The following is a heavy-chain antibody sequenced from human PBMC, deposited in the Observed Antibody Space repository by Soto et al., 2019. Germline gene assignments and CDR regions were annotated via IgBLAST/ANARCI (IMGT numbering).Heavy chain of an antibody. CDR2: ISWNSGSI. CDR3: AKDGPTYGPFDY. V-gene: IGHV3-9*01. CDR1: GFTFDDYA. Sequence: GGSLRLSCAASGFTFDDYAMHWVRQAPGKGLEWVSGISWNSGSIGYADSVKGRFTISRDNAKNSLYLQTNSLRAEDTALYYCAKDGPTYGPFDYWGQGTLVTVSS. J-gene: IGHJ4*02. D-gene: IGHD3-10*01.